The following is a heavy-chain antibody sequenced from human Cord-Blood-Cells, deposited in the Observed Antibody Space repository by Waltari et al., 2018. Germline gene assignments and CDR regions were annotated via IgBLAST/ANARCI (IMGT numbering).Heavy chain of an antibody. CDR1: GFTCSSYA. J-gene: IGHJ3*02. CDR3: ARESYYYDSSGYAFDI. CDR2: ISYDGSNK. D-gene: IGHD3-22*01. Sequence: QVQLVESGGGVVQPGRSLSLSCAAAGFTCSSYAKHWVPHASGKGREWVAVISYDGSNKYYADSVKGRFTISRDNSKNTLYLQMNSLRAEDTAVYYCARESYYYDSSGYAFDIWGQGTMVTVSS. V-gene: IGHV3-30*04.